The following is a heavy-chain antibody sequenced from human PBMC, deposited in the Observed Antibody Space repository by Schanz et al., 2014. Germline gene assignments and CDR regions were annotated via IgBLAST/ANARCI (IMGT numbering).Heavy chain of an antibody. CDR3: VAAQSDYGEFELDY. D-gene: IGHD4-17*01. Sequence: VQLVTSGGDLVQPGGSLRLSCAASGFTFRSYAVHWVRQTPGKGLEWLAVISSDGSKKYYADSVKGRFIISRDNSKNTLFLQMDSLRGDDAALNYCVAAQSDYGEFELDYWGQGTLVSVSS. CDR1: GFTFRSYA. J-gene: IGHJ4*02. V-gene: IGHV3-30*14. CDR2: ISSDGSKK.